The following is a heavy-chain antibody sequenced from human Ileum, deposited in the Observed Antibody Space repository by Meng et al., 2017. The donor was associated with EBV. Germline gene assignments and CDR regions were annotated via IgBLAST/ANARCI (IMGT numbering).Heavy chain of an antibody. J-gene: IGHJ4*02. CDR1: GYSFTTYA. CDR2: INAGNGNT. Sequence: QLAQSGVGVKKPGAAGKVSCQALGYSFTTYAMTWVRQAPGHRLEWMGWINAGNGNTKYSEKFQSRVTITRDTAASTAYMELSSLRSEDTAVYYCARTGCSSSSCYDYWGQGTLVTVSS. D-gene: IGHD2-2*01. V-gene: IGHV1-3*01. CDR3: ARTGCSSSSCYDY.